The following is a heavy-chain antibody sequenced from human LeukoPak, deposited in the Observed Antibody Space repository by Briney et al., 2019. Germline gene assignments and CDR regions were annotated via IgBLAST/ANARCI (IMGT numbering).Heavy chain of an antibody. V-gene: IGHV3-66*01. D-gene: IGHD3-10*01. J-gene: IGHJ4*02. Sequence: PGGSLRLSCAASRSTVSSNYMSWVRQAPGKGLEWVSVIYSGNSTYYADSVRGRFTISRDNSKNTLYLQMNSLRVEDTAVYFCARGYLEDYWGQGTLATVSS. CDR3: ARGYLEDY. CDR1: RSTVSSNY. CDR2: IYSGNST.